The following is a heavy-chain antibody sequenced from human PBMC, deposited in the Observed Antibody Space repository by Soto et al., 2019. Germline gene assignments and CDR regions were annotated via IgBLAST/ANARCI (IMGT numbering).Heavy chain of an antibody. CDR3: ASHPTYYYDSSAYS. V-gene: IGHV3-74*01. CDR1: GFTFSSCW. Sequence: PVGSLRLSCAASGFTFSSCWMHWVRQAPGKGLVWVSRIDSDGISTNYADSVKGRFTISRDNAKNMLYLQMNSLRAEDTAVYYCASHPTYYYDSSAYSWGQGTLVTVSS. J-gene: IGHJ4*02. D-gene: IGHD3-22*01. CDR2: IDSDGIST.